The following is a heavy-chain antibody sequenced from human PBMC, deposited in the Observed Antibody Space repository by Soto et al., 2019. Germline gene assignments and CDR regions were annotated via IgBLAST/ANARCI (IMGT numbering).Heavy chain of an antibody. Sequence: GGSLRLSCAASGSSFPNYPMHWVRQTPDKGLEWLAVISHDGVTKNSADSVKGRFSISRDNSRNRLHLQMNSLRAEDTAVYYCAKRIMSTIGHFDSWGQGTLVTVSS. CDR3: AKRIMSTIGHFDS. V-gene: IGHV3-30*14. D-gene: IGHD1-1*01. CDR1: GSSFPNYP. J-gene: IGHJ4*02. CDR2: ISHDGVTK.